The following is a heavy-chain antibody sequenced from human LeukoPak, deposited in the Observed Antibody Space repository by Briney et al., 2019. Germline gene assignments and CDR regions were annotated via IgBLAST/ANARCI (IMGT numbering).Heavy chain of an antibody. CDR3: ARDSGYQLLSGYYYYMDV. J-gene: IGHJ6*03. CDR1: GFTFTDCY. D-gene: IGHD2-2*01. V-gene: IGHV3-11*01. CDR2: ITNSGTTI. Sequence: GGSLRLSCAASGFTFTDCYMSWIRQAPGKGLEWVSYITNSGTTIYYADSVKGRFTISRDNAKNSLYLQMNSLRAEDTAVYYCARDSGYQLLSGYYYYMDVWGKGTTVTVSS.